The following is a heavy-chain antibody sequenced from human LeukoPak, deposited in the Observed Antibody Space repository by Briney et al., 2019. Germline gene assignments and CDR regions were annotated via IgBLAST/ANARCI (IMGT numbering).Heavy chain of an antibody. V-gene: IGHV3-66*01. CDR3: AREGTV. Sequence: PGGSLRLSCAASGFTFSSYGMHWVRQAPGKGLEWVSIIYSGGSTYNADSVKGRLTISRDNSKNTLYLQMNSLRAEDTAVYYCAREGTVRGQGTLVTVSS. J-gene: IGHJ4*02. D-gene: IGHD4-11*01. CDR2: IYSGGST. CDR1: GFTFSSYG.